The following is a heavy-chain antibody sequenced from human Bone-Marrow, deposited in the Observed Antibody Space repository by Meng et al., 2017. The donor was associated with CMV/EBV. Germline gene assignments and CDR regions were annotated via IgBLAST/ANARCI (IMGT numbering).Heavy chain of an antibody. CDR2: IYYSGNT. V-gene: IGHV4-39*01. D-gene: IGHD2/OR15-2a*01. J-gene: IGHJ4*02. CDR1: GGSVSSSTYY. CDR3: ATSYGATYPYDD. Sequence: SETLSLTCTVSGGSVSSSTYYWGWIRQPPGKGLEWIGNIYYSGNTYYNLSLKRRVTISVDTSKNQCSLKLSYVTAADAAVYYCATSYGATYPYDDWGQGTLVAVSS.